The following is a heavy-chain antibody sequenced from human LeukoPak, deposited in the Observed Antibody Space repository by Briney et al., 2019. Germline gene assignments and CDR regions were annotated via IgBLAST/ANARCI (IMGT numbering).Heavy chain of an antibody. D-gene: IGHD6-19*01. V-gene: IGHV1-8*01. CDR2: MNPNSGST. CDR1: RHTFTSCD. CDR3: TRGSSGRRDN. Sequence: AAVPVSCKDSRHTFTSCDINWVRQATGQGVAWMGWMNPNSGSTGYGQSFQGRITMTRDISIGTAYMELSNLTSEDTAIYYCTRGSSGRRDNWGQGTRVTVSA. J-gene: IGHJ4*02.